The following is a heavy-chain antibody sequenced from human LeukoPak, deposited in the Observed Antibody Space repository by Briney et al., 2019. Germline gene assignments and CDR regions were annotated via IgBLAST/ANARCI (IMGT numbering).Heavy chain of an antibody. CDR1: GGSFSGYY. D-gene: IGHD3-10*01. V-gene: IGHV4-34*01. CDR2: INHSGST. CDR3: ARARVTMVRGVSGYFDY. J-gene: IGHJ4*02. Sequence: SETLSLTCAVYGGSFSGYYWSWIRQPPGKGLEWIGEINHSGSTNYNPSLKSRVTISVDTSKNQFSLKLSTVTAADTAVYYCARARVTMVRGVSGYFDYWGQGTLVTVSS.